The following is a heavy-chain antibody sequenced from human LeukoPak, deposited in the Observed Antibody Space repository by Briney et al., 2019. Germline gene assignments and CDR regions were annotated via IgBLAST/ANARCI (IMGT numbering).Heavy chain of an antibody. CDR2: ISSSSSYI. CDR3: ARDPPYYDFWSDDAYYFDY. CDR1: GFTFSSYS. V-gene: IGHV3-21*01. D-gene: IGHD3-3*01. J-gene: IGHJ4*02. Sequence: GGSLRLSCAASGFTFSSYSMNWVRQAPGKGLEWVSSISSSSSYIYYADSVKGVFTISRDNAKNSLYLQMNSMRAEDTAVYYCARDPPYYDFWSDDAYYFDYWGQGTLVTVSS.